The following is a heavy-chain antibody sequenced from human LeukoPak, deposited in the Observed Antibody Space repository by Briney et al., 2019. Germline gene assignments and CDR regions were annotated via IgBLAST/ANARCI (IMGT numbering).Heavy chain of an antibody. CDR3: AEDYYDSSGYYYDSPHFDY. CDR1: GFTFSSYW. CDR2: ISGRGGST. V-gene: IGHV3-23*01. D-gene: IGHD3-22*01. J-gene: IGHJ4*02. Sequence: GGSLRLSCAASGFTFSSYWMHWVRQAPGKGLEWVSAISGRGGSTYYADSVKGRFTISRDNSKNTLYLQMNSLRAEDTAVYYCAEDYYDSSGYYYDSPHFDYWGQGTLVTVSS.